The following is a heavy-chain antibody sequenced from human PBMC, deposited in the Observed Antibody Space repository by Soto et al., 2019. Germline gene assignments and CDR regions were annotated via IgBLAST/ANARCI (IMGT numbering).Heavy chain of an antibody. CDR1: GDSITSGGYS. CDR2: IDPKGGT. V-gene: IGHV4-31*03. D-gene: IGHD2-2*01. CDR3: ARDNRLTVNPYHVPSGREV. J-gene: IGHJ6*04. Sequence: SETLSLTCTVSGDSITSGGYSWGWILHLPGKGLEWIGCIDPKGGTRYNPSLKSRFTISIDTSKNHFSLKVTSVTAADTAVYYSARDNRLTVNPYHVPSGREVWGNWNRISVSS.